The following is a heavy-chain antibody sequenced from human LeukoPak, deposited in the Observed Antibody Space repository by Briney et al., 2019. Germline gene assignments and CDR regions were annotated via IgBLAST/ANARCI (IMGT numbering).Heavy chain of an antibody. J-gene: IGHJ4*02. V-gene: IGHV3-11*04. CDR3: ARDSKRWLQFIGY. D-gene: IGHD5-24*01. CDR2: ISSSGTTI. Sequence: GGSLRLSCAASGFTFSDYYMSWIRQAPGKGLEWVSYISSSGTTIYYADSVKGRFTISRDNAKNSLFLQMNSLRAEDTAVYYCARDSKRWLQFIGYWGQGTLVTVSS. CDR1: GFTFSDYY.